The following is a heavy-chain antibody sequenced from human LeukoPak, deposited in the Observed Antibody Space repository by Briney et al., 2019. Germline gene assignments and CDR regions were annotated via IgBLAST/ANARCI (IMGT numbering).Heavy chain of an antibody. V-gene: IGHV3-74*01. D-gene: IGHD3-22*01. Sequence: GGSLRLSCAVSGFPFSTFWMSWVRQAPGKGLVWVSRINSDGINTSYADSVKGRFTISRDNAKNTLNLQMNSLRAEDTAVYYCARDLGQYYDTSDNWFDPWGQGTLVTVSS. CDR1: GFPFSTFW. CDR2: INSDGINT. J-gene: IGHJ5*02. CDR3: ARDLGQYYDTSDNWFDP.